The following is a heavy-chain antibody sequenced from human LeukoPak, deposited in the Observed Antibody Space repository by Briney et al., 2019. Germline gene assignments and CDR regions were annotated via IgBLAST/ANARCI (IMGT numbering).Heavy chain of an antibody. CDR3: ARDGDYVNYYYYGMDV. CDR2: IYYSGST. D-gene: IGHD4-17*01. J-gene: IGHJ6*04. V-gene: IGHV4-61*01. CDR1: GVSVSSGSYY. Sequence: SETLSLTCTVSGVSVSSGSYYWSWIRQPPGKGLEWIGDIYYSGSTNYNPSLKSRVTISVDTSKNQFSLKLSSVTAADTAVYYCARDGDYVNYYYYGMDVWGKGTTVTVSS.